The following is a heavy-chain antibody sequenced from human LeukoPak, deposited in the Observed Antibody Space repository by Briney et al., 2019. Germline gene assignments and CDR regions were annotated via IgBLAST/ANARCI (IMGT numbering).Heavy chain of an antibody. J-gene: IGHJ4*02. CDR3: ARLLGQAYGSGSFDY. D-gene: IGHD6-19*01. V-gene: IGHV5-10-1*01. CDR1: GYSFTSYW. CDR2: IDPSDSYT. Sequence: GESLKISCKGSGYSFTSYWISWVRQMPGKGLEWMGRIDPSDSYTNYSPSFQGHVTISADKSISTAYLQWSSLKASDTAMYYCARLLGQAYGSGSFDYWGQGTLVTVSS.